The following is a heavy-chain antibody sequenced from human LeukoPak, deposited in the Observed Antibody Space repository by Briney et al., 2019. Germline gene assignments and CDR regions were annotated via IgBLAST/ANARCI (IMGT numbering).Heavy chain of an antibody. CDR3: ARGTWDGDRTFDI. J-gene: IGHJ3*02. V-gene: IGHV3-48*02. Sequence: QPGGSLRLSCAASGFTFSSYGMHWVRQAPGKGLEWISYISGSSSIIYYTPSVKGRFTISRDNGKSSLYPQMNSLRDDDTAVYFCARGTWDGDRTFDIWGQGAMVTVSS. D-gene: IGHD5-24*01. CDR1: GFTFSSYG. CDR2: ISGSSSII.